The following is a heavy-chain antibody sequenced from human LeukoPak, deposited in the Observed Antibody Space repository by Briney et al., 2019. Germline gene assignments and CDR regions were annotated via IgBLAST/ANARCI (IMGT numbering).Heavy chain of an antibody. Sequence: QPGGSLRLSCETAGFTFSSYVMHWVRRTPGKGLVWVSRISHDGFISYADSVKGRFTISRDNAMNTLILQMNSLRAEDTAVYYCARDWVYKIDYWGRGTLVTVSS. CDR2: ISHDGFI. CDR1: GFTFSSYV. V-gene: IGHV3-74*01. D-gene: IGHD5-24*01. CDR3: ARDWVYKIDY. J-gene: IGHJ4*02.